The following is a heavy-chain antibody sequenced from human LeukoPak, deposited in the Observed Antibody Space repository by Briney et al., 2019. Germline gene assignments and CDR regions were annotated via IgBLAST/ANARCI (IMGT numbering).Heavy chain of an antibody. Sequence: GESLKISCKGSGYSFTSYWIGWVRQMPGKGLEWMGIIYPGDSDTSYSPSFQGQVTSSADKSISTAYLQWSSVKASDTAMYYCASVIYYGSGSYGFAFDIWGQGTMVTVSS. D-gene: IGHD3-10*01. CDR1: GYSFTSYW. CDR2: IYPGDSDT. J-gene: IGHJ3*02. CDR3: ASVIYYGSGSYGFAFDI. V-gene: IGHV5-51*01.